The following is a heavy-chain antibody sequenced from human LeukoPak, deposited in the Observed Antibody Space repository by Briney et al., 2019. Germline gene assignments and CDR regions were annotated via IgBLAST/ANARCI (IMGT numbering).Heavy chain of an antibody. CDR1: GGSISSYY. CDR3: ARDIDDVGALFDF. D-gene: IGHD1-26*01. Sequence: SETLSLTCTVSGGSISSYYWSWIRQSPGKGLEWIAYIYSSGSTNYNPSLKNRVTISVDTSNNQFSLKLSSVTAADTALYFCARDIDDVGALFDFWGQGTLVTVSS. CDR2: IYSSGST. V-gene: IGHV4-59*01. J-gene: IGHJ4*02.